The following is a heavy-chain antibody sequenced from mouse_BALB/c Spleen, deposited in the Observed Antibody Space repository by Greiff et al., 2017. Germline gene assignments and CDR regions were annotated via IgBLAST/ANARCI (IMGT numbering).Heavy chain of an antibody. J-gene: IGHJ3*01. CDR3: ARKSNPLYYYGSSHFAY. V-gene: IGHV1-18*01. D-gene: IGHD1-1*01. CDR1: GYTFTEYT. Sequence: EVQLQQSGPELVKPGASVKISCKTSGYTFTEYTMHWVKQSHGKSLEWIGGINPNNGGTSYNQKFKGKATLTVDKSSSTAYMELRSLTSEDSAVYYTARKSNPLYYYGSSHFAYWGQGTLVTVSA. CDR2: INPNNGGT.